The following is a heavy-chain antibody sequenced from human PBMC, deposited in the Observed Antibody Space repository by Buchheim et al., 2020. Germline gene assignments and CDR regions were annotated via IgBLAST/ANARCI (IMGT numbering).Heavy chain of an antibody. CDR2: INADNDNT. CDR3: ARVRWDDHLAGYYTFDY. D-gene: IGHD3-9*01. CDR1: GYTFTTYA. Sequence: KKPGASVKVSCEASGYTFTTYAIHWVRQAPGQRLEWMGWINADNDNTEYSQNFQGRVTITRDTSASTAYMELSSLRSEDTAVYYCARVRWDDHLAGYYTFDYWGQGTL. J-gene: IGHJ4*02. V-gene: IGHV1-3*01.